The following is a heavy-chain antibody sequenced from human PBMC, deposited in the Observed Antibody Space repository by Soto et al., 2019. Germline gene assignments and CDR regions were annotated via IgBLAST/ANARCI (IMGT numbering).Heavy chain of an antibody. Sequence: GASVKVSCKASGYTFTSYYMHWVRQAPGQGLEWMGIINPSGGSTSYAQKFQGRVTMTRDTSTSTVYMELSSLRSEDAAVYYCARDFSRAAGTLVDYFDYWGQGTLVTVSS. V-gene: IGHV1-46*01. CDR1: GYTFTSYY. CDR3: ARDFSRAAGTLVDYFDY. D-gene: IGHD6-13*01. J-gene: IGHJ4*02. CDR2: INPSGGST.